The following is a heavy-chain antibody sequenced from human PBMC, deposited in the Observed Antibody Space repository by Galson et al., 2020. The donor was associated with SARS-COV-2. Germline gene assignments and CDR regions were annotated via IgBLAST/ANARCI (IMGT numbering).Heavy chain of an antibody. Sequence: ASVKVSCKASGYTFISFYIHWVRQAPGQGLEWMGVINPSGDITSYAQKLRGRVTVTRDMSTQTVYMELSSLTSEDTAVYYCAREWGDINSSAFDYWGQGSLVVVSS. CDR1: GYTFISFY. CDR3: AREWGDINSSAFDY. V-gene: IGHV1-46*04. J-gene: IGHJ4*02. CDR2: INPSGDIT. D-gene: IGHD2-21*01.